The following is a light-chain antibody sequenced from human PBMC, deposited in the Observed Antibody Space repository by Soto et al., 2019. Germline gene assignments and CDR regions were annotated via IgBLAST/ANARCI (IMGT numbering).Light chain of an antibody. CDR2: EGS. V-gene: IGLV2-23*01. J-gene: IGLJ1*01. Sequence: QSALTQPASVSGSPGQSITISCTGTSSDVGSYNLVSWYQQHPGKAPKLMIYEGSKRPSGVSNRFSGSKSGNTASLTISGLQAEDEADYYRCSYAGSSTPGVFGTGTKLTVL. CDR1: SSDVGSYNL. CDR3: CSYAGSSTPGV.